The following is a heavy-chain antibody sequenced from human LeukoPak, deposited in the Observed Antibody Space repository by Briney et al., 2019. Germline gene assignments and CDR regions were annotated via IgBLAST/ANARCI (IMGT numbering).Heavy chain of an antibody. CDR2: NSGSGGST. D-gene: IGHD6-13*01. Sequence: GRSLRLSCAASGFTFSSYAMSWVRQAPGKGLEWVSVNSGSGGSTYYADSVKGRFTISRDNYKNTLYLQMKSLRAEDTAVYYCAKSPGVSVAAADTGMFDYWGQGTLVTVSS. V-gene: IGHV3-23*01. CDR1: GFTFSSYA. J-gene: IGHJ4*02. CDR3: AKSPGVSVAAADTGMFDY.